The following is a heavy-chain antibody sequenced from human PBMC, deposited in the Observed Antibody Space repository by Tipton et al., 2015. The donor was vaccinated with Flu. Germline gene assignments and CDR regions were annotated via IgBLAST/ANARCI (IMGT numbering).Heavy chain of an antibody. CDR3: ARATKWFRDLSFDY. J-gene: IGHJ4*02. V-gene: IGHV3-53*01. D-gene: IGHD3-22*01. CDR2: IYSCGST. CDR1: GFTVSSNY. Sequence: QLVQSGGGLIHPGGSLRLSCAASGFTVSSNYMSWVRPAPGKGLEWVSVIYSCGSTYYAYSVKGRFNISRDNSKNTLYLQMNSLSAEDTAVYYCARATKWFRDLSFDYWGEGTLVTVSS.